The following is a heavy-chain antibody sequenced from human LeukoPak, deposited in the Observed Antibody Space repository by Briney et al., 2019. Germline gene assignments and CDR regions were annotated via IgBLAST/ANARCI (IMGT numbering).Heavy chain of an antibody. D-gene: IGHD2-15*01. CDR3: ARDLGIFFDAFDI. J-gene: IGHJ3*02. CDR2: ISSSSTI. CDR1: GFTFSSYS. Sequence: GGSLRLSCAASGFTFSSYSMNWVRQAPGKGLEWVSYISSSSTIYYADSVKGRFTISRDNAKNSLYLQMNSLRAEDTAVYYRARDLGIFFDAFDIWGQGTMVTVSS. V-gene: IGHV3-48*01.